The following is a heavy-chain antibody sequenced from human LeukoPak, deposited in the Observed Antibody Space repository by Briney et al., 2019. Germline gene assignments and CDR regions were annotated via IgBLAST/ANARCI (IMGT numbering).Heavy chain of an antibody. CDR3: AKDYTRYCSSTSCSWFDP. Sequence: GGSLRLSCAASGFTFSSYGMHWVRQAPGKGLEWVAVISYDGSNKYYADSVKGRFTISRDNSKNTLYLQMNSLRAEDTAVYYCAKDYTRYCSSTSCSWFDPWGQGTLVTVSS. V-gene: IGHV3-30*18. CDR2: ISYDGSNK. CDR1: GFTFSSYG. D-gene: IGHD2-2*01. J-gene: IGHJ5*02.